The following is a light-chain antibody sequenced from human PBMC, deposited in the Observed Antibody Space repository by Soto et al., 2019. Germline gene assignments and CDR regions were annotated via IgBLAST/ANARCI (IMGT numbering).Light chain of an antibody. CDR3: QSFDAGVSGYV. J-gene: IGLJ1*01. Sequence: QSVLTQPPSVSGALGQRVTISCTGSGLNIGAGYDVHWYQQLPGTAPKVVIYGNTIRPSGVPDRFSGSKSGTSASLAITGLQAEDEAEYYCQSFDAGVSGYVFGPGTKLTVL. V-gene: IGLV1-40*01. CDR1: GLNIGAGYD. CDR2: GNT.